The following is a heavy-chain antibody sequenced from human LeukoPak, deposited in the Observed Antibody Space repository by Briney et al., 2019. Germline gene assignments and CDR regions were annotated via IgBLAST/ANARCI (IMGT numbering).Heavy chain of an antibody. Sequence: SQTLSLTCTVSGGSISDAAYYWSWIRQHPGEGLKWIGYIYYSGSTSYNPSLKSRVTISVDTSKDRFSLKLTSVTAADTAVYYCARVPSGGGDWEAMDVWGQGTTVTVSS. CDR1: GGSISDAAYY. D-gene: IGHD2-21*02. J-gene: IGHJ6*02. V-gene: IGHV4-31*03. CDR2: IYYSGST. CDR3: ARVPSGGGDWEAMDV.